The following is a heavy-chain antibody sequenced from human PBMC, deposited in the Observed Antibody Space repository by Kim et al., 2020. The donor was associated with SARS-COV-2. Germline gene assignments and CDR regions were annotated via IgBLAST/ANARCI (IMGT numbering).Heavy chain of an antibody. D-gene: IGHD2-15*01. V-gene: IGHV4-59*09. J-gene: IGHJ4*02. Sequence: SLSSQVTIAIDTAKNQFSLKLSSVTAADTAVYYCARGDCSGASCYQSDYWGQGSLVTVSS. CDR3: ARGDCSGASCYQSDY.